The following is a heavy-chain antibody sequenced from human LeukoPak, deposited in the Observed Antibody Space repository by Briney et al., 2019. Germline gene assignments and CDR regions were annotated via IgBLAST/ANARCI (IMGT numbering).Heavy chain of an antibody. D-gene: IGHD4-11*01. CDR2: TYYRSKWYN. J-gene: IGHJ5*02. CDR3: AREETTVTTNNWFDP. Sequence: SQTLSLTCAISGDSVSSNSAAWNWIRQSRSRGLEWLGRTYYRSKWYNDYAVSVKSRITINPDTSKNQFSLQLSSVTPDDTAVYYCAREETTVTTNNWFDPWGQGTLVTVSS. V-gene: IGHV6-1*01. CDR1: GDSVSSNSAA.